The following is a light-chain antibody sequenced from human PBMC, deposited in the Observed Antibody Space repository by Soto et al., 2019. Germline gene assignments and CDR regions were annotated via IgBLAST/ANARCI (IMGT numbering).Light chain of an antibody. J-gene: IGKJ1*01. CDR2: SAS. V-gene: IGKV3-15*01. CDR1: QSVSSN. CDR3: QQYNNLPPT. Sequence: DIVMTQSPLSLPVTPGEPATLSCRASQSVSSNLAWYQQKPGQAPRLLIYSASRRPTDIPVRFSGSGSGAEFTLTISSLQSEDFAIYYCQQYNNLPPTFGQGTKVDIK.